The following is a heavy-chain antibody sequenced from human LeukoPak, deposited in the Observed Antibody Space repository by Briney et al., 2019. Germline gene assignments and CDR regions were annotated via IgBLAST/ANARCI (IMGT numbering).Heavy chain of an antibody. CDR2: IIPIFGTA. D-gene: IGHD1-7*01. CDR3: AREGTGTTFPYYYYGMDV. CDR1: GYTFTSCG. V-gene: IGHV1-69*13. Sequence: SVKVSCKASGYTFTSCGISWVRQAPGQGLEWMGGIIPIFGTANYAQKFQGRVTITADESTSTAYMELSSLRSEDTAVYYCAREGTGTTFPYYYYGMDVWGQGTTVTVSS. J-gene: IGHJ6*02.